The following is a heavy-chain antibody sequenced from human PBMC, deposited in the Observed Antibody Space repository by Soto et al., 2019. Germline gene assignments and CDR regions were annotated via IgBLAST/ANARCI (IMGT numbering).Heavy chain of an antibody. D-gene: IGHD5-12*01. CDR3: AAGGGLPRYY. Sequence: SETLSLTCTVSGGSMNTYYWGWFRQPPGKGLEWIGYIYHSGSTYYNPSLKSRVTISVDRSKNQFSLKLSSVTAADTAVYYCAAGGGLPRYYWGQGTLVTVS. J-gene: IGHJ4*02. V-gene: IGHV4-59*04. CDR2: IYHSGST. CDR1: GGSMNTYY.